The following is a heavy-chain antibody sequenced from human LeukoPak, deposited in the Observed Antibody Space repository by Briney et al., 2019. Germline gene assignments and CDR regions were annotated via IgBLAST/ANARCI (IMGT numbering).Heavy chain of an antibody. Sequence: ASVKVSCKASGYTFTGYYMHWVRQAPGQGLEWMGWINPNSGGTNYAQKFQGRVTMTRDTSISTAYMELSRLRSDDTAVYYCARDLWFGELMAAHDAFDIWGQGTMVTVSS. CDR2: INPNSGGT. V-gene: IGHV1-2*02. CDR3: ARDLWFGELMAAHDAFDI. CDR1: GYTFTGYY. D-gene: IGHD3-10*01. J-gene: IGHJ3*02.